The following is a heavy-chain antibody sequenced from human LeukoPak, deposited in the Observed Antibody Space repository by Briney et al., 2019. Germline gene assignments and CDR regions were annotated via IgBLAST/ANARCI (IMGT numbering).Heavy chain of an antibody. J-gene: IGHJ5*02. CDR2: ISAYNGNT. CDR3: ARDGGMNPNWFDP. Sequence: GASVKVSCXASGYTFTTYCISWVRQAPGQGLEWMGWISAYNGNTNYAQKLQGRVTMTTDTSTSTAYMELGSLRSDDTAVYYCARDGGMNPNWFDPWGQGTLVTVSS. V-gene: IGHV1-18*01. D-gene: IGHD3-16*01. CDR1: GYTFTTYC.